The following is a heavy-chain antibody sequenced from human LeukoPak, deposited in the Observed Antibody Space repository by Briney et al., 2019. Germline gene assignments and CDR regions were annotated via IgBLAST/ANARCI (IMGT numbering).Heavy chain of an antibody. J-gene: IGHJ4*02. D-gene: IGHD1-26*01. CDR2: ISSSSSTI. CDR3: ARDDSGVNDY. Sequence: GGSLRLSCAASGFTFSSYSMNWVRQAPGKGLEWVSYISSSSSTIYYADSVKGRFTISRDNAKNSLYLQMNSLRAEDTAVYYCARDDSGVNDYWGQGTLVTVSS. V-gene: IGHV3-48*01. CDR1: GFTFSSYS.